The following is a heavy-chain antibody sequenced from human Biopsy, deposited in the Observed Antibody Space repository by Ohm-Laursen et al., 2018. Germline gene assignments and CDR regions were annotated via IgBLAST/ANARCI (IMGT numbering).Heavy chain of an antibody. CDR3: ALAAAQTVTHFDY. V-gene: IGHV3-21*04. CDR1: EFTFSTYS. D-gene: IGHD4-17*01. Sequence: GSLRLSCAASEFTFSTYSMNWVRQAPGKGLEWVSSINSGSTHIYYAASVRGRFAISRDNAENSLYLQMNSLRADDTAVYYCALAAAQTVTHFDYWGQGTLVTVSS. J-gene: IGHJ4*02. CDR2: INSGSTHI.